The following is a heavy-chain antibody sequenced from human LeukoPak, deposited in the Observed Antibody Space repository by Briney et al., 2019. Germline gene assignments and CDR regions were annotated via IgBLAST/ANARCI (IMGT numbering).Heavy chain of an antibody. CDR1: GGTFSSYA. V-gene: IGHV1-69*04. D-gene: IGHD1-26*01. CDR2: IIPILGIA. CDR3: ARSGSSGSDNWFDP. J-gene: IGHJ5*02. Sequence: GASVKVSCKASGGTFSSYAISWVRQAPGQGLEWMGRIIPILGIANYAQKFQGRVTITADKSTSTAYMELSSLRSEDTAVYYCARSGSSGSDNWFDPWGQGTLVTVSS.